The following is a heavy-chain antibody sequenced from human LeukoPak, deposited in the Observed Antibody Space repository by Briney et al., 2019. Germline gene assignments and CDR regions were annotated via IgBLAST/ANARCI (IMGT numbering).Heavy chain of an antibody. Sequence: GGSLRLSCAASGFTFSSYAMNWVRQAPGKGLEWVSGISGSGDSTYYADSVKGRFTISRDKSKNSLYLHMNSLRAEDTAVYFCARQNFGSPRWFDPWGQGTLVTVSS. V-gene: IGHV3-23*01. CDR3: ARQNFGSPRWFDP. CDR2: ISGSGDST. D-gene: IGHD3-3*01. CDR1: GFTFSSYA. J-gene: IGHJ5*02.